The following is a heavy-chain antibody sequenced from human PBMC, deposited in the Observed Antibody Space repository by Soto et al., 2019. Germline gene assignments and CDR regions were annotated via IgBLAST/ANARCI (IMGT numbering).Heavy chain of an antibody. CDR1: GFTFGDYA. CDR3: TRSYCSGGSCYSLDAFDI. Sequence: EVQLVESGGGLVQPGRSLRLSCTASGFTFGDYAMSWFRQAPGKGLEWVGFIRSKAYGGTTEYAASVKGRFTISRDDSKSIAYLQMNSLKTEDTAVYYCTRSYCSGGSCYSLDAFDIWCQGTMVTVSS. D-gene: IGHD2-15*01. J-gene: IGHJ3*02. V-gene: IGHV3-49*03. CDR2: IRSKAYGGTT.